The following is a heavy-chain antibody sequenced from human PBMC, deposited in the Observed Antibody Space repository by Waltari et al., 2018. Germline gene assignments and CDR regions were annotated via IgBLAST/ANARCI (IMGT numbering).Heavy chain of an antibody. CDR2: IYHSGST. V-gene: IGHV4-38-2*01. J-gene: IGHJ4*02. CDR3: ARAKSYYDFWV. Sequence: QVQLQESGPGLVKPSETLSLTCAVSGYSISSGYYWGWSRQPPGKGLEWIGSIYHSGSTYYNPSLKSRVTISVDTSKNQFSLKLSSVTAADTAVYYCARAKSYYDFWVWGQGTLVTVSS. D-gene: IGHD3-3*01. CDR1: GYSISSGYY.